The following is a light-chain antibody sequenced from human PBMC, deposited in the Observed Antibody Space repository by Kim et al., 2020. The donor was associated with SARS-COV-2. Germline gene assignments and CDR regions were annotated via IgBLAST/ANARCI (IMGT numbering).Light chain of an antibody. CDR2: DAS. J-gene: IGKJ5*01. Sequence: ASVGDRVTITCQASQGISNYLNWYQQKPGKAPKLLIYDASNLETGVPSRFSGSGSGTDFTFTINSLQPEDIATYYCQQYDNLPITFGQGTRLEIK. CDR3: QQYDNLPIT. V-gene: IGKV1-33*01. CDR1: QGISNY.